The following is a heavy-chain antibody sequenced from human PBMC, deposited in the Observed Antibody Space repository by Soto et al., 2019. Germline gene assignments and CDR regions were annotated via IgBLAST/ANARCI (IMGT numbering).Heavy chain of an antibody. D-gene: IGHD3-22*01. Sequence: SETLSLPYADYGGSFSGYYWSWVREPPAKMLEWIGEINHSGSTNYNPSLKSRVTISVDTSKNQFSLKLSSVTAADTAVYYCARGLFSHMIVVVIRSFDYWGQGTLVTVSS. CDR3: ARGLFSHMIVVVIRSFDY. V-gene: IGHV4-34*01. J-gene: IGHJ4*02. CDR1: GGSFSGYY. CDR2: INHSGST.